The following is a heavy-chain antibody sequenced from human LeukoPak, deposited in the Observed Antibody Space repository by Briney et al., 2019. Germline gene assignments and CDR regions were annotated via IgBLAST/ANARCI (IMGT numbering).Heavy chain of an antibody. D-gene: IGHD3-22*01. CDR2: IYYTGST. J-gene: IGHJ5*02. CDR3: ARGADYDTHSSYFDP. Sequence: SETLSLTCTVSGGSITSNYWSWIPQPPGKGLEYIGYIYYTGSTNYNPSLKSRVTISVDTSKNQFSLKMRFLTAADTAVYYCARGADYDTHSSYFDPWGQGTLVTVSS. CDR1: GGSITSNY. V-gene: IGHV4-59*01.